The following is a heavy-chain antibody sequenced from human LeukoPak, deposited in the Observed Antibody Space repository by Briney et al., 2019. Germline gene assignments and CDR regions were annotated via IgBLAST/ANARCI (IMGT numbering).Heavy chain of an antibody. CDR3: ARDSEGAAAFDI. CDR1: GGSISSGGYY. J-gene: IGHJ3*02. CDR2: IYYSGST. V-gene: IGHV4-31*03. D-gene: IGHD1-26*01. Sequence: PSQTLSLTCTVSGGSISSGGYYWSWIRQHPGKGLGWIGYIYYSGSTYYNPSLKSRVTISVDTSKNQFSLKLSSVTAADTAVYYCARDSEGAAAFDIWGQGTMVTVSS.